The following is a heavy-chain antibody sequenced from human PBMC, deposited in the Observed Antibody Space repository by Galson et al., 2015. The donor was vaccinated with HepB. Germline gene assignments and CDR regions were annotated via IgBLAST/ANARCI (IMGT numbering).Heavy chain of an antibody. CDR2: IVGSGTGT. J-gene: IGHJ6*03. Sequence: SLRLSCAASGLTFSSFPMSWVRQAPGKGLEWVSMIVGSGTGTQYADSVKGRFTTSSYNSKNTLYLQIDSLRGEATAVYYCAKNKGAGPHYNYCMDVWGKGTTVTVSS. V-gene: IGHV3-23*01. CDR3: AKNKGAGPHYNYCMDV. D-gene: IGHD1-26*01. CDR1: GLTFSSFP.